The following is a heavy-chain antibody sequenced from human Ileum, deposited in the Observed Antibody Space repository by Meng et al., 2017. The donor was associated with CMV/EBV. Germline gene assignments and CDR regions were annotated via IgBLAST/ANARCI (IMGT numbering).Heavy chain of an antibody. J-gene: IGHJ5*02. CDR1: AGTVSGSH. D-gene: IGHD5-18*01. CDR3: ARGRWRGYISGYMYNWFDP. Sequence: QGHPLRGVRGLWEPSGTQPVSWVVCAGTVSGSHWTWICQSPGRGLEWMGQIDNGGSTNCIPSLKSRVTMSVDTTNNQFSLKLSSVTAADTAVYYCARGRWRGYISGYMYNWFDPWGQGTLVTVSS. CDR2: IDNGGST. V-gene: IGHV4-34*02.